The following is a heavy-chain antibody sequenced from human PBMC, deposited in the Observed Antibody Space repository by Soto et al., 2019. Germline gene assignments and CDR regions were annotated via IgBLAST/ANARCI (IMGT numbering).Heavy chain of an antibody. D-gene: IGHD6-19*01. V-gene: IGHV3-30*18. CDR3: AKVDSSGCLVY. CDR2: ISYDGSNK. Sequence: QVQLVESGGGVVQPGRSLRLSCAASGFTFSSYGMPWVRQAPGKGLEWVAVISYDGSNKYYADSVKGRFTISRDNSKNTLYLQMHSLRAEDMAVYSCAKVDSSGCLVYWGQGTLVTVSS. J-gene: IGHJ4*02. CDR1: GFTFSSYG.